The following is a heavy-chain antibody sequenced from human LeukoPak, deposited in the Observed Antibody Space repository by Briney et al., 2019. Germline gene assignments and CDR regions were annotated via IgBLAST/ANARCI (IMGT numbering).Heavy chain of an antibody. V-gene: IGHV3-9*01. D-gene: IGHD4-17*01. CDR2: ISWNSGSI. J-gene: IGHJ3*02. Sequence: GGSLRLSCAASGFTFDDYAMHWVRQAPGKGLEWVSGISWNSGSIGYAGSVKGRFTISRDNAKNSLYLQMNSLRAEDTALYYCAKDSGDYGDYQRAFDIWGQGTMVTVSS. CDR3: AKDSGDYGDYQRAFDI. CDR1: GFTFDDYA.